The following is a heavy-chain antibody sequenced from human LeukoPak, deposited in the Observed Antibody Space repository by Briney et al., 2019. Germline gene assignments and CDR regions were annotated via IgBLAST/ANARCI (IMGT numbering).Heavy chain of an antibody. CDR2: IYYSGST. CDR3: ARNARGYNPYYFDH. V-gene: IGHV4-59*01. CDR1: GDSINNYY. J-gene: IGHJ4*02. D-gene: IGHD3-22*01. Sequence: SETLSLTCTISGDSINNYYWSWIRQPPGKRLEWIGYIYYSGSTNYNPSLKGRVTISVNTSKNQFSLKVSSLTAADTAVYFCARNARGYNPYYFDHWGQGTLITVSS.